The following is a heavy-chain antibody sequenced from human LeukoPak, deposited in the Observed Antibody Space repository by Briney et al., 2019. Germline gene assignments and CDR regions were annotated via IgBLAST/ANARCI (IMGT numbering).Heavy chain of an antibody. CDR2: ISSSSSTI. D-gene: IGHD1-14*01. J-gene: IGHJ4*02. CDR1: GFTFSSYS. V-gene: IGHV3-48*01. CDR3: AKGGYDPVC. Sequence: GGSLRLSCAASGFTFSSYSMNWVRQAPGKGLEWVSYISSSSSTIYYADSVKGRFTISRDNSKNTLYLQMNSLRAEDTAVYYCAKGGYDPVCWGQGTLVTVSS.